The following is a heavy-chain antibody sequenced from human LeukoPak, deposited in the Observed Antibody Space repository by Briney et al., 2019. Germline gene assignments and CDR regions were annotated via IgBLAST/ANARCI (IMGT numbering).Heavy chain of an antibody. Sequence: ASVKVSCKASGYTFTSYGISAVRQAPGQGLERMGWICAYNGNTNYAQKLQGRVTMTTDTSTSTAYMEMRSLRSDDTAVYYCAIAENYYGSGSYADWGQGTLVTVSS. V-gene: IGHV1-18*01. CDR3: AIAENYYGSGSYAD. CDR2: ICAYNGNT. J-gene: IGHJ4*02. D-gene: IGHD3-10*01. CDR1: GYTFTSYG.